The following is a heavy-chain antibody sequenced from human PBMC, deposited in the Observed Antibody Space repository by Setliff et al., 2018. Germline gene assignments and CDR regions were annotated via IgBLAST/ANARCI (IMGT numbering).Heavy chain of an antibody. D-gene: IGHD3-22*01. CDR1: GGSISSGDYY. CDR3: ARESRYYYDNLGTLDY. Sequence: SETLSLTCTVSGGSISSGDYYWSWICQPPGKGLGWIGYIYSSGSTYYNPSLKRRVSISVDTSKNQFSLKLSSVTAADTAVYYCARESRYYYDNLGTLDYWGQGTLVTVSS. J-gene: IGHJ4*02. CDR2: IYSSGST. V-gene: IGHV4-30-4*08.